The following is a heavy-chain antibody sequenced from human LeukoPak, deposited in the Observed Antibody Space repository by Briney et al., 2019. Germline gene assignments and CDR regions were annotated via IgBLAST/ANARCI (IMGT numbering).Heavy chain of an antibody. J-gene: IGHJ4*02. Sequence: GGSLRLSCAASGFTVSSNYMSWVRQAPGKGLEWVSVIYSGGSTYYADSVKGRFTISRDNSKNTLYLQMNSPRAEDTAVYYCCYDSSGYYSMRFDYWGQGTLVTVSS. V-gene: IGHV3-53*01. CDR1: GFTVSSNY. CDR2: IYSGGST. CDR3: CYDSSGYYSMRFDY. D-gene: IGHD3-22*01.